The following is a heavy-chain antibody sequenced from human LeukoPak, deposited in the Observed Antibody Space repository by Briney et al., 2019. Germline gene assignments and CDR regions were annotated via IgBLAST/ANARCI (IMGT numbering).Heavy chain of an antibody. Sequence: GESLKISCKGYGYRFTSYWIAWVRHMRGKGLEWMGIIYPGDSDTRYSPSFQGQVTISADKSISTAYLQWSSLKASDTAMYYCARLGKVPAAPMDVWGKGTTVTVSS. J-gene: IGHJ6*03. CDR3: ARLGKVPAAPMDV. D-gene: IGHD2-2*01. CDR2: IYPGDSDT. CDR1: GYRFTSYW. V-gene: IGHV5-51*01.